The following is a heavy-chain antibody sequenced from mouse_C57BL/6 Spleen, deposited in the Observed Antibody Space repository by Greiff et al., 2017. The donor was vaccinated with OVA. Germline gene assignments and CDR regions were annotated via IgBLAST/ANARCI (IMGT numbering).Heavy chain of an antibody. Sequence: DVHLVESGGGLVKPGGSLKLSCAASGFTFSSYAMSWVRQTPEKRLEWVATISDGGSYTYYPDNVKGRFTISRDNAKNNLYLQMSHLKSEDTAMYYCARDGSSGFAYWGQETLVTVSA. CDR2: ISDGGSYT. V-gene: IGHV5-4*01. D-gene: IGHD3-2*02. J-gene: IGHJ3*01. CDR1: GFTFSSYA. CDR3: ARDGSSGFAY.